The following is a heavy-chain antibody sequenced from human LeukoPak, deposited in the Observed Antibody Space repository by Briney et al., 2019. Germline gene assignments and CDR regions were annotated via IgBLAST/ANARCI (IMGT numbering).Heavy chain of an antibody. CDR1: GFTFSSYG. Sequence: GGSLRLSCAASGFTFSSYGMSWVRQAPGKGLEWVSSISSSSSYIYYADSVKGRFTISRDNAKNSLYLQMNSLRAEDTAVYYCARDSRRIAAAGTIYYWGQGTLVTVSS. V-gene: IGHV3-21*01. CDR3: ARDSRRIAAAGTIYY. D-gene: IGHD6-13*01. CDR2: ISSSSSYI. J-gene: IGHJ4*02.